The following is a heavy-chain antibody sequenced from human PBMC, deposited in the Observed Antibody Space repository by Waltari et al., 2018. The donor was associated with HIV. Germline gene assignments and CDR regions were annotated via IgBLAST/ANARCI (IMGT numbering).Heavy chain of an antibody. CDR3: VREGFGFDY. CDR1: GYTFSDYY. Sequence: QVQLVHSGAEVKKPGAPVKVSCKASGYTFSDYYTHWVRQAPGQGLEWMGWIDPNSGGTNYAQKFQGRVTMTRDTSTSTAYMELSRLRSDDTAVYYCVREGFGFDYWGQGTLVTVSS. CDR2: IDPNSGGT. D-gene: IGHD3-16*01. J-gene: IGHJ4*02. V-gene: IGHV1-2*02.